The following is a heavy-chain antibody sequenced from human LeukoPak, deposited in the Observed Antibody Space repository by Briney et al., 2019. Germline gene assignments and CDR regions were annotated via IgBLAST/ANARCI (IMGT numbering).Heavy chain of an antibody. V-gene: IGHV4-61*05. D-gene: IGHD2-21*02. CDR2: IYTSGST. CDR1: GGSISSSSYY. CDR3: ARSGCGGDCYSPYYYYYGMDV. Sequence: SETLSLTCTVSGGSISSSSYYWGWIRQPPGKGLEWIGRIYTSGSTNYNPSLKSRVTMSVDTSKNQFSLKLSSVTAADTAVYYCARSGCGGDCYSPYYYYYGMDVWGQGTTVTVSS. J-gene: IGHJ6*02.